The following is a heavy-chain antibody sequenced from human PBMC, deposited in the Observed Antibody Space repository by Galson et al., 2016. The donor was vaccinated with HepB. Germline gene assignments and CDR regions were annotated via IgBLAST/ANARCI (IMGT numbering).Heavy chain of an antibody. CDR2: INPSGDTT. Sequence: SVKVSCKAFGYTFTSYYMHWVRQAPGQGLEWMGIINPSGDTTSYAQKFQGRVTMTKDTSTSTVYMDLSSLRSEDTAVYYCATGEVGVTALVGGCFQHWGQGTLVTVSS. CDR1: GYTFTSYY. CDR3: ATGEVGVTALVGGCFQH. V-gene: IGHV1-46*01. D-gene: IGHD1-26*01. J-gene: IGHJ1*01.